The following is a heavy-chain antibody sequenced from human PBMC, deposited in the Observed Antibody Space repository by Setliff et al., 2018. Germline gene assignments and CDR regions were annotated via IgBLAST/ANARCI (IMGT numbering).Heavy chain of an antibody. V-gene: IGHV3-33*06. J-gene: IGHJ6*03. CDR3: AKDNAYSSSWYYYYYYMDV. D-gene: IGHD6-13*01. Sequence: PGGSLRLSCVASGFTFSNYGMHWVRQAPGKGLEWVALIWNDGSSKFYGDSGKGRFTISRDNSKNTLYLQMNSLRAEDTAVYYCAKDNAYSSSWYYYYYYMDVWGKGTTVTV. CDR2: IWNDGSSK. CDR1: GFTFSNYG.